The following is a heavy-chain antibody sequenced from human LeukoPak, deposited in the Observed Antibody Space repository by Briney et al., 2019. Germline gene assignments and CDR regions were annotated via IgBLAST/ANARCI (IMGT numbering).Heavy chain of an antibody. D-gene: IGHD1-26*01. CDR2: IYYSGST. J-gene: IGHJ4*02. CDR3: ARDGRGIVGQ. V-gene: IGHV4-39*07. CDR1: GGSISSSSYY. Sequence: KSSETLSLTCTVSGGSISSSSYYWGWIRQPPGKGLEWIGSIYYSGSTYYNPSLKSRVTISVDTSKNQFSLKLSSVTAADTAVYYCARDGRGIVGQWGQGTLVTVSS.